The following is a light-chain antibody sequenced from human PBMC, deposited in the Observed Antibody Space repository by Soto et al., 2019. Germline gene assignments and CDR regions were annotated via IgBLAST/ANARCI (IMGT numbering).Light chain of an antibody. Sequence: DIQMTQSPSTLSASVGDRVTITCRASQSVRSWLAWYQQKPGRAPKFLIYDASSLESGVPSRFSGSGSGTEFTLTISSLQPEDFATYYCLQHNSYPQTFGQGTKVEIK. CDR1: QSVRSW. CDR2: DAS. J-gene: IGKJ1*01. CDR3: LQHNSYPQT. V-gene: IGKV1-5*01.